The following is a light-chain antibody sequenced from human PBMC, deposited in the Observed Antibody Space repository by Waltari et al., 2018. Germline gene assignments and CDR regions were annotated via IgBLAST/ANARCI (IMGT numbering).Light chain of an antibody. CDR2: KAS. Sequence: DIQMPQSPSTLSASIGDRVTITCRASQSITNWLAWYHQKPGKAPKLLIYKASTLESGVPSRFSGSGSGTEFTLTISSLQPDDFATYYCQQYNNYVATFGQGTKVEIK. V-gene: IGKV1-5*03. CDR3: QQYNNYVAT. J-gene: IGKJ1*01. CDR1: QSITNW.